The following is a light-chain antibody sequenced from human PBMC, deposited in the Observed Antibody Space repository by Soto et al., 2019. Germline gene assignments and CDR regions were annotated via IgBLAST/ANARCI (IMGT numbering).Light chain of an antibody. CDR1: QTISTW. CDR3: QRYNDYQYI. CDR2: KAT. V-gene: IGKV1-5*03. Sequence: DIQMTQSPSILSASVGDRVTITCRASQTISTWLAWYQQKPGKAPKLLIYKATHLQSGVPSRFSGSGSGTEFSLTISSLQPDDFATYYCQRYNDYQYIFGQGTKVDIK. J-gene: IGKJ2*01.